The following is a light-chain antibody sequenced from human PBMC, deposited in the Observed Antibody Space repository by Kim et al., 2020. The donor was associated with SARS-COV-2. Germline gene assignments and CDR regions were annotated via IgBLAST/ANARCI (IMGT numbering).Light chain of an antibody. CDR1: QGVSGNY. J-gene: IGKJ1*01. V-gene: IGKV3-20*01. CDR2: GAS. Sequence: SPGERVTLSCRASQGVSGNYLAWYQQKPGQGPRLLIYGASSRATGIPDRFSGSGSGTDFTLTISRLEPGDFAVYYCQQHGNSPPTFGHGTKVDIK. CDR3: QQHGNSPPT.